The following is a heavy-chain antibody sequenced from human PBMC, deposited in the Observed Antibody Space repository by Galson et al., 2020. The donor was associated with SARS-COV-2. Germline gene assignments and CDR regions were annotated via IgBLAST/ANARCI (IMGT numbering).Heavy chain of an antibody. J-gene: IGHJ4*02. D-gene: IGHD6-13*01. V-gene: IGHV3-33*01. Sequence: GGSLRLSCAASGFAFRSYGMHWVRQAPGKGLEWVAVIWYDGSKKYYADSLEGRFTISRDNSKNTLYLQVASLGAEDTAMYYCAREAEVTAAGNSLDYWGRGTLVTVSS. CDR1: GFAFRSYG. CDR3: AREAEVTAAGNSLDY. CDR2: IWYDGSKK.